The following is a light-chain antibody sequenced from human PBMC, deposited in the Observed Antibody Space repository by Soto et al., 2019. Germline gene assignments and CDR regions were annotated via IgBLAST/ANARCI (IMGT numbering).Light chain of an antibody. CDR3: LQTYDVPLS. CDR1: QSITTY. J-gene: IGKJ4*01. CDR2: DSS. Sequence: DIQVTQSPSSLSASVGDRVTITCRASQSITTYLNWYQKKPGRAPTLLIYDSSTLHSGVPTRFGGSGSGAHFTLTITHLQPDDSASYYCLQTYDVPLSFGGGTRLEI. V-gene: IGKV1-39*01.